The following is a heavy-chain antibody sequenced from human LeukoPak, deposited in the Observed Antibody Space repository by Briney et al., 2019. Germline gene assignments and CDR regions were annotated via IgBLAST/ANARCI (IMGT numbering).Heavy chain of an antibody. CDR1: GYTFTSYG. CDR3: ARDDRSRGDYYDSSGYCPFDY. V-gene: IGHV1-18*01. Sequence: ASVKVSCKASGYTFTSYGISWVRQAPGQGLEWMGWISAHNGNTNYAQKLQGRVTMTTDTSTSTAYMELRSLRSDDTAVYYCARDDRSRGDYYDSSGYCPFDYWGQGTLVTVSS. D-gene: IGHD3-22*01. CDR2: ISAHNGNT. J-gene: IGHJ4*02.